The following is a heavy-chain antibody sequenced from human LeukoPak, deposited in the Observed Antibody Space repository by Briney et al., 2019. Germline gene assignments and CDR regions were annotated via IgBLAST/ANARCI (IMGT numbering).Heavy chain of an antibody. CDR2: INHSGST. D-gene: IGHD5-18*01. J-gene: IGHJ4*02. CDR1: GGSFSGYY. V-gene: IGHV4-34*01. CDR3: AREGYSYGVDY. Sequence: SETLSLTCAVYGGSFSGYYWSWIRQPPGKGLEWIGEINHSGSTNYNPSLKRRVTISVDTSKNRFSLKLSSVTAADTAVYYCAREGYSYGVDYWGQGTLVTVSS.